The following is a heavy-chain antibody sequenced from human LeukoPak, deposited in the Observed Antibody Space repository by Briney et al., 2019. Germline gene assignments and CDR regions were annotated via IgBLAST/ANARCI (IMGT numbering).Heavy chain of an antibody. Sequence: SETLSLTCTVSGGSISSGSYYWNWIRQPAGKGLEWIGRIYTSGSTNYNPSLKSRVTISVDTSKNQFSLQLRSVTAADTAVYYCARGEDSSSSPYSYYYMDVWGKGTTVTVSS. CDR3: ARGEDSSSSPYSYYYMDV. CDR2: IYTSGST. V-gene: IGHV4-61*02. CDR1: GGSISSGSYY. J-gene: IGHJ6*03. D-gene: IGHD6-13*01.